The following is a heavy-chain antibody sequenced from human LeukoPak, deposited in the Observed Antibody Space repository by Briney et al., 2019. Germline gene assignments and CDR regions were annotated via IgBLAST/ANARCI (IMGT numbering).Heavy chain of an antibody. CDR2: IYYSGST. J-gene: IGHJ5*02. CDR1: GGSINSYY. Sequence: SETLSLTCTVSGGSINSYYWSWIRQPPGKGLEWIGYIYYSGSTNYNPSLKSRVTISVDTSKNQFSLKLSSVTAADTAVYYCARGPAGNPWGQGTLVTVSS. V-gene: IGHV4-59*01. D-gene: IGHD6-13*01. CDR3: ARGPAGNP.